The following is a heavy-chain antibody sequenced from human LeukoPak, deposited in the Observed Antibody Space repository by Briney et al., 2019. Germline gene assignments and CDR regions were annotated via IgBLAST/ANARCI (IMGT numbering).Heavy chain of an antibody. D-gene: IGHD2-2*01. CDR3: ARDEGGQLNYFDY. CDR1: GGSISSYY. CDR2: IYYSGST. J-gene: IGHJ4*02. Sequence: SETLSLTCTVSGGSISSYYWSWIRQPPGKGLEWIGYIYYSGSTNYNPSLKSRVTISVDTSKNQFSLKLSPVTTADTAVYYCARDEGGQLNYFDYWGQGTLVTVSS. V-gene: IGHV4-59*01.